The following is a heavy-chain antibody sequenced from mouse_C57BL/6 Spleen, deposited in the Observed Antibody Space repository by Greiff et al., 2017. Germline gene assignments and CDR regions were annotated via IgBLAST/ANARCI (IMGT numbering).Heavy chain of an antibody. V-gene: IGHV1-62-2*01. CDR1: GYTFTEYT. CDR3: ARHVPLYYGNHSLYDYAMDY. Sequence: QVQLQQSGAELVKPGASVKLSCKASGYTFTEYTIHWVKQRSGQGLEWIGWFYPGSGSIKYNEKFEDKATLTADNSSSTVYMELSRLTSEDAAVYFCARHVPLYYGNHSLYDYAMDYWGQGTSVTVSS. J-gene: IGHJ4*01. D-gene: IGHD2-1*01. CDR2: FYPGSGSI.